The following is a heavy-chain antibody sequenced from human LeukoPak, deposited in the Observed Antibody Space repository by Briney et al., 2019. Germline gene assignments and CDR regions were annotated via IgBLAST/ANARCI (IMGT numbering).Heavy chain of an antibody. CDR2: ISAYNGNT. D-gene: IGHD6-13*01. Sequence: ASVKVSCKASGYTFTRYGISWVRQAPGQGLEWMGWISAYNGNTNYAQKLQGRVTMTTDTSTSTAYMELRSLRSDDTAVYYCARDQFPLYSSSWCPFDYWGQGTLVTVSS. CDR1: GYTFTRYG. CDR3: ARDQFPLYSSSWCPFDY. J-gene: IGHJ4*02. V-gene: IGHV1-18*01.